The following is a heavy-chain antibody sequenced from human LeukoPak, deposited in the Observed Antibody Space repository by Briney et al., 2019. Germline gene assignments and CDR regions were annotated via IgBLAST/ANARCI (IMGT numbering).Heavy chain of an antibody. CDR2: INPSGGST. V-gene: IGHV1-46*01. D-gene: IGHD3-22*01. CDR3: ASEYYYDSSGYGSFDY. J-gene: IGHJ4*02. Sequence: GASVKVSCKASGCTFTSYYMHWVRQAPGQGLEWVGIINPSGGSTSYAQKFQGRVTMTRDTSTSTVYMELSSLRSEDTAVYYCASEYYYDSSGYGSFDYWGQGTLVTVSS. CDR1: GCTFTSYY.